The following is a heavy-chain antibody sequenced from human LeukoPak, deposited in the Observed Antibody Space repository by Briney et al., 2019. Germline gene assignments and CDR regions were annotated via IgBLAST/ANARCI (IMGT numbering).Heavy chain of an antibody. CDR3: ARVSPGTYYYDSSGYCFDY. J-gene: IGHJ4*02. V-gene: IGHV4-31*03. Sequence: SETLPLTCTVSGGSISSGGYYWSWIRQHPGKGLEWIGYIYYSGSTYYNPSLKSRVTISVDTSKNQFSLKLSSVTATDTAVYYCARVSPGTYYYDSSGYCFDYWGQGTLVTVSS. CDR1: GGSISSGGYY. CDR2: IYYSGST. D-gene: IGHD3-22*01.